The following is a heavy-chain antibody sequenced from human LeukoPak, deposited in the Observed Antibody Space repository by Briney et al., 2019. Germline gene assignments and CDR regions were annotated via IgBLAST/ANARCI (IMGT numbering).Heavy chain of an antibody. Sequence: SVKVSCKASGYTFISYAISWVRQAPGQGLEWMGGIIPIFGTANYAQKFQGRVTITADESTSTAYMELSSLRSEDTAVYYCARVTPGYSSGWYEAFDIWGQGTMVTVSS. J-gene: IGHJ3*02. CDR2: IIPIFGTA. CDR1: GYTFISYA. CDR3: ARVTPGYSSGWYEAFDI. V-gene: IGHV1-69*13. D-gene: IGHD6-19*01.